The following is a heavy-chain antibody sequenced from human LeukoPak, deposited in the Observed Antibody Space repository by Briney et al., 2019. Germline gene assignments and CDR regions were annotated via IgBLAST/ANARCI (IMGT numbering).Heavy chain of an antibody. CDR2: MNPNSGDT. CDR3: ARTAVTFGGVIVVYYFDY. D-gene: IGHD3-16*02. Sequence: GASVRVSCKASGYTFTSYDINWVRQATGQGLEWTGWMNPNSGDTDYAQKFQGRVTMTWNTPLNTAYMELSSLRSEDTAIYYCARTAVTFGGVIVVYYFDYWGQGTLVTVSS. CDR1: GYTFTSYD. V-gene: IGHV1-8*01. J-gene: IGHJ4*02.